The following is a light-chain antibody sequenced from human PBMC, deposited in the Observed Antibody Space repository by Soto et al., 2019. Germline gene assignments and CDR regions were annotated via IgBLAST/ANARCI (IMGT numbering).Light chain of an antibody. CDR3: QSYDSSLSVWV. CDR2: GNS. CDR1: SSNIGAGYD. V-gene: IGLV1-40*01. Sequence: QSVLTQPPSVSGATGQRVTISCTGISSNIGAGYDVHWYQQLPGTAPKLVIYGNSNRPSGVPDRFSGSKSGTSASLAITGLQAEDEADYYCQSYDSSLSVWVFGGGTQLTVL. J-gene: IGLJ3*02.